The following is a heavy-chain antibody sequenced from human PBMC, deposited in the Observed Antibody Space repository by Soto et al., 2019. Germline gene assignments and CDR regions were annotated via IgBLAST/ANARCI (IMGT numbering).Heavy chain of an antibody. J-gene: IGHJ6*02. Sequence: GAAVKVSFKASGCTISSYASSWGGQATGQGLEWMGGIIPIFGTANYAQKFQGRVTITADKSTSTAYMELSSLRSEDTAVYYCARAVITGSYYYGMDVWGQGTTVTVSS. CDR3: ARAVITGSYYYGMDV. CDR1: GCTISSYA. D-gene: IGHD1-20*01. CDR2: IIPIFGTA. V-gene: IGHV1-69*06.